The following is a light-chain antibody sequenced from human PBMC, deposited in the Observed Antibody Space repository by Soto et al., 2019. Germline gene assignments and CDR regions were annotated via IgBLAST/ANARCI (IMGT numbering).Light chain of an antibody. V-gene: IGKV1-5*01. CDR1: QIISSC. CDR3: QHYNSYIPRM. J-gene: IGKJ1*01. Sequence: VPIREAPSASSASVGDRVSVTCRASQIISSCLNWYQHKPGKAPNLLIYAATTLQSGVQSRFSGSGSGTDFTLTISNRQPDDFATYYCQHYNSYIPRMFCQGSMV. CDR2: AAT.